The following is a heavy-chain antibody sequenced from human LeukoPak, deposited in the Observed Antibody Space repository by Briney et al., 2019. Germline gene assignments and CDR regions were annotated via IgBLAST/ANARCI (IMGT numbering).Heavy chain of an antibody. CDR1: GYSISTGYY. Sequence: PSETLSLTCTVSGYSISTGYYWDWIRQPPGKGLEWIGTFYHGGSTYYNPSLKSRVTISVDTSKNQFSLNLTSVTAADTAVYYCARGYCSGGSCYSYYYYNYMDVWGKGTTVTVSS. J-gene: IGHJ6*03. V-gene: IGHV4-38-2*02. D-gene: IGHD2-15*01. CDR3: ARGYCSGGSCYSYYYYNYMDV. CDR2: FYHGGST.